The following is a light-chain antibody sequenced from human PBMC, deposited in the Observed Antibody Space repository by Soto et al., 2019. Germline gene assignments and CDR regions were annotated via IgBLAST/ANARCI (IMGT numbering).Light chain of an antibody. V-gene: IGLV2-14*01. Sequence: QSALTQPASVSGSPGQSITISCTGTSSDVGGYNYVSWYQQHPGKAPKLMIYDVSNRPSVVSNRFSGSKSGNTASLTISGLQAEDVVDYYCSSYTSSSPRVFGGGTQLTVL. CDR2: DVS. J-gene: IGLJ2*01. CDR3: SSYTSSSPRV. CDR1: SSDVGGYNY.